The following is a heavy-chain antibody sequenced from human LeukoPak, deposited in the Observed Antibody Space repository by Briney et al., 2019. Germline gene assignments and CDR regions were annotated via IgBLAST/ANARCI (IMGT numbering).Heavy chain of an antibody. J-gene: IGHJ3*02. CDR2: INHSGST. D-gene: IGHD2-15*01. CDR3: AREEDYSHAFDI. CDR1: GGSFSGYY. V-gene: IGHV4-34*01. Sequence: SETLSLTCAVYGGSFSGYYWSWIRQPPGKGLEWIGEINHSGSTNYNPSLKSRVTISVDRSKNQFSLKLSSVTAADTAVYYCAREEDYSHAFDIWGQGTMVTVSS.